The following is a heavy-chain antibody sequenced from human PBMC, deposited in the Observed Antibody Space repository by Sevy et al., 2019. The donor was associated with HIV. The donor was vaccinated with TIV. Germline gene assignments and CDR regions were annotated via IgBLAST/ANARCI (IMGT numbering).Heavy chain of an antibody. V-gene: IGHV3-49*04. CDR2: IRSKAYGGTT. CDR1: GFTFGDYA. J-gene: IGHJ5*02. Sequence: GGSLRLSCTASGFTFGDYAMSWVRQAPGKGLEWVGFIRSKAYGGTTEYAASVKGRFTISRDDSKSIAYLQMNSLKTEDTAVYYCTRPPQMTTVTWFDPWGQGTLVTVSS. D-gene: IGHD4-4*01. CDR3: TRPPQMTTVTWFDP.